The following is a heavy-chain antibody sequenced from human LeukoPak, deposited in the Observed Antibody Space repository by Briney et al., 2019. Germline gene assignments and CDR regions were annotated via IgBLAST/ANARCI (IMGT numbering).Heavy chain of an antibody. Sequence: GGSLRLSCAASGFTFDDYGMSWVRQAPGKGLEWVSGINWNGGSTGYADSVKGRFTISRDNAKNSLHLQMNSLRAEDTALYYCARESSYSGYDLLYYYYYYGMDVWGQGTTVTVSS. CDR2: INWNGGST. CDR1: GFTFDDYG. D-gene: IGHD5-12*01. J-gene: IGHJ6*02. V-gene: IGHV3-20*04. CDR3: ARESSYSGYDLLYYYYYYGMDV.